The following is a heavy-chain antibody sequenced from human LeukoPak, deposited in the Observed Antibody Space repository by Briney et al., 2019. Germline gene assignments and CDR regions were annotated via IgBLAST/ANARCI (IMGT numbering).Heavy chain of an antibody. D-gene: IGHD1-14*01. Sequence: APVKVSCKASGGTFSSYAISWVRQAPGQGLEWMGGIIPIFGTANYAQKFQGRVTITADESTSTAYMELSSLRSEDTAVYYCARGALRTTEAFDIWGQGTMVTVSS. CDR1: GGTFSSYA. J-gene: IGHJ3*02. CDR2: IIPIFGTA. V-gene: IGHV1-69*13. CDR3: ARGALRTTEAFDI.